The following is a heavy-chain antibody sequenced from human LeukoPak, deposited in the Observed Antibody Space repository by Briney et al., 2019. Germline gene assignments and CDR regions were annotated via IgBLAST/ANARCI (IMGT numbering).Heavy chain of an antibody. CDR2: IYHSGST. CDR3: ARTSIAAAVQWFDP. D-gene: IGHD6-13*01. Sequence: SQTLSLTCAVSGGSIISGGYSWSWIRQPPGKGLEWIGYIYHSGSTYYNPSLKSRVTISVDRSKNQFSLKLSSVTAADTAVYYCARTSIAAAVQWFDPWGQGTLVTVSS. V-gene: IGHV4-30-2*01. J-gene: IGHJ5*02. CDR1: GGSIISGGYS.